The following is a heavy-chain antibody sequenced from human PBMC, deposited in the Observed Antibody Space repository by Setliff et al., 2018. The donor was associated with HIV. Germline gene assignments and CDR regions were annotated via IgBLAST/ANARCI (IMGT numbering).Heavy chain of an antibody. CDR2: ISGSGGST. CDR1: GFTFSSYA. CDR3: AKGRYSSGANYYYYMDV. Sequence: GGSLRLSCAASGFTFSSYAMSWVRQAPGKGLEWVSAISGSGGSTYYADSVKGRFTISRDNSKNTLYLQMNSLRAEDTAVYYCAKGRYSSGANYYYYMDVWGKGTTVTVSS. V-gene: IGHV3-23*01. J-gene: IGHJ6*03. D-gene: IGHD6-19*01.